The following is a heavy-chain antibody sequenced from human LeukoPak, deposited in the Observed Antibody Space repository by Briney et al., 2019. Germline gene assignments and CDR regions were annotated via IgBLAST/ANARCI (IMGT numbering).Heavy chain of an antibody. CDR3: ARNYYGSGSSSDY. V-gene: IGHV4-39*02. CDR2: IQFNGKT. D-gene: IGHD3-10*01. CDR1: GGSISGGNYR. Sequence: SETLSLTCTVSGGSISGGNYRWGWIRQPPGTGLEWIANIQFNGKTDYNPSLKSRVAISVDTSKRHFSLNLSSVTAADTAVYFCARNYYGSGSSSDYWGQGTLVTVSS. J-gene: IGHJ4*02.